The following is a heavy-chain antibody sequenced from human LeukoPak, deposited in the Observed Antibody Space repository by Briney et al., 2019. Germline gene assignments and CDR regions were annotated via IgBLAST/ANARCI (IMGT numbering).Heavy chain of an antibody. J-gene: IGHJ6*02. CDR2: IYHSGST. V-gene: IGHV4-4*02. Sequence: PSGTLSLTCAVSGGSISSSNWWSWVRQPPGKGLEWIGEIYHSGSTNYNPSLKSRVTISVDKSKNQFSLKLSSVTAADTAVYYCAREMVITSRPGYYYYGMDVWGQGTTVTVSS. CDR1: GGSISSSNW. D-gene: IGHD3-22*01. CDR3: AREMVITSRPGYYYYGMDV.